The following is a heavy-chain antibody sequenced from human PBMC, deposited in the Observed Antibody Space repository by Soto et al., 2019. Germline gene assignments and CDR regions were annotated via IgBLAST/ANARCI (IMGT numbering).Heavy chain of an antibody. J-gene: IGHJ6*02. Sequence: GSSVKVSCKASGYTVTSYGISWVRQAPGQGLEWMGWISAYNGNTNYAQKLQGRVTMTTDTSTSTAYMELRSLRSDDTAVYYCAREQGEVAVAGTSYYYYYGMDVWGQGTTVTVSS. V-gene: IGHV1-18*01. CDR1: GYTVTSYG. CDR3: AREQGEVAVAGTSYYYYYGMDV. CDR2: ISAYNGNT. D-gene: IGHD6-19*01.